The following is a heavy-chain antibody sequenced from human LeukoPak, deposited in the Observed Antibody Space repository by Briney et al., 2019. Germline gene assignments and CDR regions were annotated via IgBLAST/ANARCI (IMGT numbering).Heavy chain of an antibody. J-gene: IGHJ4*02. CDR3: ARDRDGYMDNFDY. D-gene: IGHD5-24*01. V-gene: IGHV3-48*04. CDR1: GFTFSSYS. CDR2: ISSSSSTI. Sequence: GGSLRLSCAASGFTFSSYSMNWVRQAPGKGLEWVSYISSSSSTIYYADSVKGRFTISRDNAKNSLYLQMNSLRAEDTAVYYCARDRDGYMDNFDYWGQGTLVTVSS.